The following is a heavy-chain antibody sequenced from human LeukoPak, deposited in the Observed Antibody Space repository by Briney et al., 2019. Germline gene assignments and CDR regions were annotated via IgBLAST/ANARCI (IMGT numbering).Heavy chain of an antibody. CDR1: GGSISSGGYY. D-gene: IGHD3-22*01. J-gene: IGHJ5*02. CDR2: IYYSGST. CDR3: ARDPHPLYDSSGPHSQT. V-gene: IGHV4-31*03. Sequence: PPETLSLTCTVSGGSISSGGYYWSWIRQHPGKGLEWIGYIYYSGSTYYNPSLKSRVTISVDTSKNQFSLKLSSVTAADAAVYYCARDPHPLYDSSGPHSQTWGQGTLVTVSS.